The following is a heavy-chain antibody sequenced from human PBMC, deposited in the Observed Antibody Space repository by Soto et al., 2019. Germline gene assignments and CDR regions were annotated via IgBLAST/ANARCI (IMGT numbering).Heavy chain of an antibody. D-gene: IGHD2-2*01. CDR3: AKGNVPNYDYFYYLDV. Sequence: QVQLVESGGGVVQPGRSLRLSCAASGFSFSSYDMHWVRQAPGKGLEWVAVISYDGKMKFYADSVKGRFTISRDNPQNTLLLQINSLRADDTAVFFCAKGNVPNYDYFYYLDVWGRGTMVTVSS. J-gene: IGHJ6*03. CDR1: GFSFSSYD. V-gene: IGHV3-30*18. CDR2: ISYDGKMK.